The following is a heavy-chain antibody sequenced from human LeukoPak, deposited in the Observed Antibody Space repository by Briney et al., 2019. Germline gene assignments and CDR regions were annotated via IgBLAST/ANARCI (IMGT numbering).Heavy chain of an antibody. D-gene: IGHD3-10*01. J-gene: IGHJ5*02. CDR2: IYYSGST. CDR1: GGSISSYY. CDR3: ARDGAGFYGSGSYINWFDP. V-gene: IGHV4-59*12. Sequence: PSETLSLTCTVSGGSISSYYWSWIRQPPGKGLEWIGYIYYSGSTNYNPSLKSRVTISVDTSKNQFSLQLNSVTPEDTAVYYCARDGAGFYGSGSYINWFDPWGQGTLVTVSS.